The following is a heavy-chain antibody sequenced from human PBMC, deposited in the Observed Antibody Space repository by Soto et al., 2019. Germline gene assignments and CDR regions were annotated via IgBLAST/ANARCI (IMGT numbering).Heavy chain of an antibody. J-gene: IGHJ4*02. CDR3: AAGLRLGSFDY. V-gene: IGHV3-23*01. D-gene: IGHD4-17*01. Sequence: ESGGGLVQPGGSLRLSCAASGFTFSSYAMSWVRQAPGKGLEWVSAISVGGGSTYYADSVKGRFTISRDNSKNTLYLQMNSLRAEDTAVYYCAAGLRLGSFDYWGQGTLVTVSS. CDR1: GFTFSSYA. CDR2: ISVGGGST.